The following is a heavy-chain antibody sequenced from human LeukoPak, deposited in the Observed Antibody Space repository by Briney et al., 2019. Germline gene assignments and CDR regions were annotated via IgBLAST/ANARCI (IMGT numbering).Heavy chain of an antibody. CDR2: FDPEHGET. CDR3: ASSVMVTTYLGFDY. V-gene: IGHV1-24*01. J-gene: IGHJ4*02. CDR1: GYTLTELS. D-gene: IGHD2-21*02. Sequence: ASVKVSCKVSGYTLTELSMHWVRQAPGKGLEWMGGFDPEHGETIYAQKFQGRVTMTEDTSTDTAYMELSSLRSEDTAVYYCASSVMVTTYLGFDYWGQGTLVTVSS.